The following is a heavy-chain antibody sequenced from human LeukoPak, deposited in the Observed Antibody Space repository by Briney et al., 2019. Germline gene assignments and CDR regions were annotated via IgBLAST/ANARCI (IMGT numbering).Heavy chain of an antibody. CDR2: ISASSSTI. V-gene: IGHV3-48*01. Sequence: GGSLRLSCAASGFTFSSYSMNWVRQAPGKGMEWVSYISASSSTIYYTDSVKGRFTISRDNAKNSLYLQMNSLRAEDTAVYYCARDLVGTSDSWGQGTLVTVSS. CDR1: GFTFSSYS. J-gene: IGHJ4*02. D-gene: IGHD1-26*01. CDR3: ARDLVGTSDS.